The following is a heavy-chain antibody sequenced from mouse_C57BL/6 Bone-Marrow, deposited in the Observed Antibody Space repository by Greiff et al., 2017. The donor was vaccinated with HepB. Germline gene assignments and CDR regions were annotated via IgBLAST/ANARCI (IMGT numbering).Heavy chain of an antibody. J-gene: IGHJ3*01. CDR3: AREGTPFAY. Sequence: EVKLMESGPGLVKPSQSLSLTCSVTGYSITSGYYWNWIRQFPGNKLEWMGYISYDGSNNYNPSLKNRISITRDTSKNQFFLKLTSVTTEDTATYYCAREGTPFAYWGQGTLVTVSA. D-gene: IGHD2-14*01. V-gene: IGHV3-6*01. CDR1: GYSITSGYY. CDR2: ISYDGSN.